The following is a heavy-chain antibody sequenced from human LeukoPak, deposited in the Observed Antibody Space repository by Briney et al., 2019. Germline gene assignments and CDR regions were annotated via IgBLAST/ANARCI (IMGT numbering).Heavy chain of an antibody. V-gene: IGHV6-1*01. CDR1: GDSVSSNSVT. Sequence: SQTLSLTCGISGDSVSSNSVTWNWIRQSPARGLEWPGRTYYRSRWYNDYAVSVKSRVTVNPDTAKNQLSLQLNSVTPDDTAVYYCARMAGAERFFDYWGQGTLVTVSS. J-gene: IGHJ4*02. CDR2: TYYRSRWYN. D-gene: IGHD1-1*01. CDR3: ARMAGAERFFDY.